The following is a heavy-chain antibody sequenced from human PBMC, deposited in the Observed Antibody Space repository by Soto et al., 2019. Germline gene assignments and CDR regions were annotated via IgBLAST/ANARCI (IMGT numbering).Heavy chain of an antibody. CDR2: ISGSGGST. CDR1: GFTFSSYA. V-gene: IGHV3-23*01. Sequence: GGSLRLSCAASGFTFSSYAMSWVRQAPGKGLEWVSAISGSGGSTYYADSVKGRFTISRDNSKNTLYLQMNSLRAEDTAVYYCATASEGGIVVVPAALNYYYYYGMDVWGQGTTVTVSS. D-gene: IGHD2-2*01. CDR3: ATASEGGIVVVPAALNYYYYYGMDV. J-gene: IGHJ6*02.